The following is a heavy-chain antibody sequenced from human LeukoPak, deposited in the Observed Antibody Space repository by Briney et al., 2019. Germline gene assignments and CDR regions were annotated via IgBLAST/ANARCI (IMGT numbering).Heavy chain of an antibody. J-gene: IGHJ6*02. CDR3: ATSLYSGLRPGDYYYYGMDV. D-gene: IGHD1-26*01. CDR2: FDPEDGET. Sequence: ASVKVSCKVSGYTLTELSMHWVRQAPGKGLEWMGGFDPEDGETIYAQKFQGGVTMTEDTSTDTAYMELSSLRSEDTAVYYCATSLYSGLRPGDYYYYGMDVWGQGTTVTVSS. CDR1: GYTLTELS. V-gene: IGHV1-24*01.